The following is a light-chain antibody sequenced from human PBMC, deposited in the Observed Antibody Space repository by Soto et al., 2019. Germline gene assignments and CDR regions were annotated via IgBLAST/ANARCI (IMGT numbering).Light chain of an antibody. J-gene: IGKJ1*01. CDR2: DAS. CDR1: QTMNTW. CDR3: QQYSTYSRT. V-gene: IGKV1-5*01. Sequence: DIQMTQSPSTLSASVGDRVTITCRASQTMNTWLAWYQQKLVKAPKLLVYDASNLEGGVPSRFTGSGSGTEFTLTISSLQPDDFATYYCQQYSTYSRTFGQGPKVEIK.